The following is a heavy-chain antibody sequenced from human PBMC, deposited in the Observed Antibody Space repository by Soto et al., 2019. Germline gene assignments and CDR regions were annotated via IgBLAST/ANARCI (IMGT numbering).Heavy chain of an antibody. CDR3: ARDTIWFGEFNFDY. D-gene: IGHD3-10*01. J-gene: IGHJ4*02. CDR2: IKQDGSEK. CDR1: GFTFSSYW. Sequence: EVQLVESGGGLVQPGGSLRLSCAASGFTFSSYWMSWVRQAPGKGLEWVANIKQDGSEKYYVDSVKGRFTISRDNAKNSLYLQMNSLRAEDTAVYYCARDTIWFGEFNFDYWGQGTLVTVSS. V-gene: IGHV3-7*01.